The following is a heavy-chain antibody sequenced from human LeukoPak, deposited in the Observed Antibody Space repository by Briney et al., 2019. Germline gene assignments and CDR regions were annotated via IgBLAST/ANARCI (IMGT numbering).Heavy chain of an antibody. CDR2: ISWNSGSI. Sequence: GGSLRLSCAASGFTFEDYAMHWVRQAPGKGLEWVSGISWNSGSIGYADSVKGRFTISRDNAKNSLYLQMNSLRAEDTALYYCASTHGSWLDYWGQGTLVTVSS. J-gene: IGHJ4*02. D-gene: IGHD6-13*01. CDR3: ASTHGSWLDY. V-gene: IGHV3-9*01. CDR1: GFTFEDYA.